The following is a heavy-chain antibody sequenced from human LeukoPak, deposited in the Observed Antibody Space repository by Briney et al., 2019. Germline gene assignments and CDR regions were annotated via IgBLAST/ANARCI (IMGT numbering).Heavy chain of an antibody. CDR3: ARDGVGATRSLPFD. CDR1: GGSISSGDYY. CDR2: IYYSGST. V-gene: IGHV4-30-4*01. D-gene: IGHD1-26*01. J-gene: IGHJ4*02. Sequence: SETLSLTCTVSGGSISSGDYYWSWIRQPPGKGLEWIGYIYYSGSTYYNPSLKSRVTISVDTSKNQFSLKLSSVTAADTAVYYCARDGVGATRSLPFDWGQGTLVTVSS.